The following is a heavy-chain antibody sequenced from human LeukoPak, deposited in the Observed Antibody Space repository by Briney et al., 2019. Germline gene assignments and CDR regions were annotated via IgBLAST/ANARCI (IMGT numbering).Heavy chain of an antibody. Sequence: ASVKVSCKASGYTFTGYYMHWVRQAPGQGLEWMGWINPNSGGTNYAQKLQGRVTMTTDTSTSTAYMELRSLRSDDTAVYYCARDDQWEQIFDYWGQGTLVTVSS. CDR2: INPNSGGT. V-gene: IGHV1-2*02. CDR3: ARDDQWEQIFDY. CDR1: GYTFTGYY. J-gene: IGHJ4*02. D-gene: IGHD1-26*01.